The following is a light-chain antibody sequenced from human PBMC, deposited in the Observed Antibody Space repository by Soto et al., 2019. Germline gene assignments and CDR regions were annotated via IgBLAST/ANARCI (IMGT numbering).Light chain of an antibody. J-gene: IGKJ2*01. V-gene: IGKV1-39*01. Sequence: DIQMTQSPSSLSASVGDRVTITCRASQSISSYLYWYQQKPGKAPKLLIYAASSLQSGVPSRFSGSGSVTDFTLTISSLQPEDFATYYCQQSYSTPYTFGQGTKLEIK. CDR1: QSISSY. CDR2: AAS. CDR3: QQSYSTPYT.